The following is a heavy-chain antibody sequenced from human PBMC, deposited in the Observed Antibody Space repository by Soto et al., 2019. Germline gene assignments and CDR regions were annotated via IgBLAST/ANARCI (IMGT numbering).Heavy chain of an antibody. CDR2: INHSGST. Sequence: QVQLQQWGAGLLKPSETLSLTCAVYGGSFSGYYWSWIRQPPGKGLEWIGEINHSGSTNYNPSLKSRVTISVDTSKIQFSLKLSSVTAADTAVYYCARVGRLDYYYYYYMDGWGKGTTVTVSS. D-gene: IGHD3-10*01. CDR1: GGSFSGYY. CDR3: ARVGRLDYYYYYYMDG. J-gene: IGHJ6*03. V-gene: IGHV4-34*01.